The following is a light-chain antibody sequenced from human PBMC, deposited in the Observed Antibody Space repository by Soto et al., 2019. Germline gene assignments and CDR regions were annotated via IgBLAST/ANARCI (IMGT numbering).Light chain of an antibody. CDR2: AAS. V-gene: IGKV1-12*01. CDR3: QQSFSSPPWT. Sequence: DIQMTQSPSSVSASVGDTVIITCRASQDISTWLAWYQQKPGKAPNLLIYAASSLHSGVPSRFSGSGSGTDFTLTISSLQPEDFATYYCQQSFSSPPWTFGQGTKVDI. CDR1: QDISTW. J-gene: IGKJ1*01.